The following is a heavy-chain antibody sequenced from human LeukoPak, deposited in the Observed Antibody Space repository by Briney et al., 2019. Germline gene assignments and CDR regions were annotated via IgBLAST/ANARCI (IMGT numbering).Heavy chain of an antibody. V-gene: IGHV1-69*04. CDR2: IIPIFGIA. J-gene: IGHJ6*02. Sequence: SVKVSCKASGGTFSSYAISWVRQAPGQGLEWMGRIIPIFGIANYAQKFQGRVTITADKSTSTAYMELSSLRSEDTAVYYCSSTPGDSYYYYGMDVWGQGTTVTVSS. CDR1: GGTFSSYA. D-gene: IGHD3-16*01. CDR3: SSTPGDSYYYYGMDV.